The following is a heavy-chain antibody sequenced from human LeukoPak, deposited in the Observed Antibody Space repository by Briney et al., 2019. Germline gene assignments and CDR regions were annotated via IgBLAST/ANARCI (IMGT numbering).Heavy chain of an antibody. CDR3: ARQWLING. D-gene: IGHD6-19*01. CDR1: GFTFNSFW. V-gene: IGHV3-74*01. CDR2: INSDGIRT. Sequence: PGGSLRLSCAASGFTFNSFWMYWVRQVPGKGLLWVARINSDGIRTSHADSVQGRFTISRDNANNTLYLQMNSLRAEDTAVYYCARQWLINGWGQGILVTVSS. J-gene: IGHJ4*02.